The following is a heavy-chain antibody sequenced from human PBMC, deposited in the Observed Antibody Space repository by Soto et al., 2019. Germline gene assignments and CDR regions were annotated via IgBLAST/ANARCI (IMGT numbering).Heavy chain of an antibody. V-gene: IGHV4-39*01. Sequence: QLQLQESGPGLVKPSETLSLTCTVSGGSISSSSYYWGWIRQPPGKGLEWIGSIYYSGSTYYNPSLKSRVTISVDTSKNQFSLKLSSVTAADTAVYYCARRLAIHNYSYGMDVWGQGTTVTVSS. CDR2: IYYSGST. CDR1: GGSISSSSYY. CDR3: ARRLAIHNYSYGMDV. J-gene: IGHJ6*02. D-gene: IGHD2-21*01.